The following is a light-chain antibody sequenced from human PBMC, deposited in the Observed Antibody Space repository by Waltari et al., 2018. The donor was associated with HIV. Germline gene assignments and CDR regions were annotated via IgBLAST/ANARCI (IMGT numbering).Light chain of an antibody. CDR3: LLYYGGAHVV. Sequence: QTVVTQEPSLTVSPGGTVTLTCASSTGAVTSGYYPNWFQQKPGQAPRALLYITSNKHSWTPARFSRSLLGGKAALTRSCVQPEDEAEYYCLLYYGGAHVVFGGGTKLTVL. CDR2: ITS. CDR1: TGAVTSGYY. J-gene: IGLJ2*01. V-gene: IGLV7-43*01.